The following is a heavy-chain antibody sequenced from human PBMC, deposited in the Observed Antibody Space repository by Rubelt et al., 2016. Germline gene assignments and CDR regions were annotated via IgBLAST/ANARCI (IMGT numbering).Heavy chain of an antibody. CDR1: GGSFSGYY. V-gene: IGHV4-34*01. J-gene: IGHJ5*02. CDR3: ARGERKIPAAKWVDP. Sequence: QVQLQQWGAGLLKPSETLSLTCAVYGGSFSGYYWSWIRQPPGKGLEWIGAINHSGSTNYNPSLKSAVTISVDTSKNQFSLKLSSVTAADTAVYYWARGERKIPAAKWVDPWGQGTLVTVSS. D-gene: IGHD2-2*01. CDR2: INHSGST.